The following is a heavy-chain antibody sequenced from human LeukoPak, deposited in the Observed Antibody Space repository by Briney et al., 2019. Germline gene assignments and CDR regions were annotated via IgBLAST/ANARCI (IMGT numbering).Heavy chain of an antibody. D-gene: IGHD6-6*01. CDR3: ARDAEYSSSPVDY. CDR1: GYTFIAYH. CDR2: ISAYNGNT. J-gene: IGHJ4*02. Sequence: ASVKVSCKASGYTFIAYHMHWVRQAPGQGLEWMGWISAYNGNTNYAQKLQGRVTMTTDTSTSTAYMELRSRRSDDTAVYYCARDAEYSSSPVDYWGQGTLVTVSS. V-gene: IGHV1-18*04.